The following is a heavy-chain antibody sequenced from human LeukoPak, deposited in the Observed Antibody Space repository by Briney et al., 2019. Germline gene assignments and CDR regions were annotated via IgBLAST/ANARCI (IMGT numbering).Heavy chain of an antibody. CDR3: ARAPNWGSSYYYYYGMDV. Sequence: SETLSLTCAVYGGSFSGYYWSWIRQPPGKGLEWIGEINHSGSTNYNPSLKGRVTISVDTSKNQFSLKLSSVTAADTAVYYCARAPNWGSSYYYYYGMDVWGQGTTVTVSS. J-gene: IGHJ6*02. V-gene: IGHV4-34*01. CDR2: INHSGST. D-gene: IGHD7-27*01. CDR1: GGSFSGYY.